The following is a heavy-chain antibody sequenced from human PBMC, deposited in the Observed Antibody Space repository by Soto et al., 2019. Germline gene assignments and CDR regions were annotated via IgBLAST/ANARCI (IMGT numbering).Heavy chain of an antibody. J-gene: IGHJ4*02. CDR2: VYDLDGT. CDR1: GLTVSGKKY. Sequence: DVQLVESGGGLIQPGGSLRLSCVASGLTVSGKKYMAWVRQAPGKGPEWLSGVYDLDGTYYADSVRGRFTTSIDSSRTTVYLQMRDLRPEDTALYYCARTPGVITVISAFDHWGQGTPVTVSS. V-gene: IGHV3-53*01. CDR3: ARTPGVITVISAFDH. D-gene: IGHD3-22*01.